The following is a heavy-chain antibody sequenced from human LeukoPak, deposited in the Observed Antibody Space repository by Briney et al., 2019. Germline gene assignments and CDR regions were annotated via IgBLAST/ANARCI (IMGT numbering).Heavy chain of an antibody. D-gene: IGHD3-3*01. CDR1: GCSISSYY. V-gene: IGHV4-59*01. CDR2: IYYSGST. J-gene: IGHJ4*02. CDR3: ARGRRDRVRFLEWNFDY. Sequence: PSETLSLTCTVSGCSISSYYWSWIRQPPGKGLEWIGYIYYSGSTNYNPSLKSRVTISVDTSKNQFSLKLSSVTAADTAVYYCARGRRDRVRFLEWNFDYWGQGTLVTVSS.